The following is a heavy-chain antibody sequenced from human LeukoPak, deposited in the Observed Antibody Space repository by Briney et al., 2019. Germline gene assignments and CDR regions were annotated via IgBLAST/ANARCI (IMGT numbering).Heavy chain of an antibody. Sequence: SVKVSCKASGGTFSSYAISWVRQAPGQGLEWMGGIIPIFGTANYAQKFQGRVTITTDESTSTAYMELSSLRSEDTAVYYCASQQQLASSFDYWGQGTLVTVSS. CDR3: ASQQQLASSFDY. J-gene: IGHJ4*02. CDR1: GGTFSSYA. D-gene: IGHD6-13*01. CDR2: IIPIFGTA. V-gene: IGHV1-69*05.